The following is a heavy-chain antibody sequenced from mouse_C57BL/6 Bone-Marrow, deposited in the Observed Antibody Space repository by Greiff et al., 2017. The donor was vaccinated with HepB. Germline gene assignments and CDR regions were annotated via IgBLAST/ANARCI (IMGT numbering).Heavy chain of an antibody. CDR3: TRDDGYYDAMDY. CDR2: IRNKANNHAT. CDR1: GFTFSDAW. V-gene: IGHV6-6*01. D-gene: IGHD2-3*01. Sequence: EVKLEESGGGLVQPGGSMKLSCAASGFTFSDAWMDWVRQSPEKGLEWVAEIRNKANNHATYYAESVKGRFTISRDDSKSSVYLQMNSLRAEDTGIYYCTRDDGYYDAMDYWGQGTSVTVSS. J-gene: IGHJ4*01.